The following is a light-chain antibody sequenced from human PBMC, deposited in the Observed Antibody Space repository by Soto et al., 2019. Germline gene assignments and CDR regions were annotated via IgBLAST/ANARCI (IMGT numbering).Light chain of an antibody. V-gene: IGLV1-44*01. Sequence: QPVLTQPPSASGTPGQRVTISCSGSSCNIGSNTVNWYQQLPGTAPKLLIYSNNQRPSGVPDRFSGSKSGTSASLAISGLQSEDEADYYCAAWDDSLNAVVFGGGTKVTVL. CDR2: SNN. CDR1: SCNIGSNT. CDR3: AAWDDSLNAVV. J-gene: IGLJ2*01.